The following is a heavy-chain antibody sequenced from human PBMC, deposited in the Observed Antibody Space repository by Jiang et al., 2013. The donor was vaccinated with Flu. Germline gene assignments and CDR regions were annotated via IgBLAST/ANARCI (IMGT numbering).Heavy chain of an antibody. CDR1: GGSFSGYY. CDR2: INHSGST. CDR3: ARARWEYCGGDCYYYYMDV. D-gene: IGHD2-21*01. Sequence: LLKPSETLSLTCAVYGGSFSGYYWSWTRQPPGKGLEWIGEINHSGSTNYNPSLKSRVTISVDTSKNQFSLKLSSVTAADTAVYYCARARWEYCGGDCYYYYMDVWGKGTTVTVSS. V-gene: IGHV4-34*01. J-gene: IGHJ6*03.